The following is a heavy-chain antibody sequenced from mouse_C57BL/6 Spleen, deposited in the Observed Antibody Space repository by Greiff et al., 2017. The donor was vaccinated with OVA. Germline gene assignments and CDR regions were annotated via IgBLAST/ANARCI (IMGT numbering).Heavy chain of an antibody. V-gene: IGHV1-7*01. CDR2: INPSSGYT. D-gene: IGHD2-4*01. Sequence: QVQLQQSGAELAKPGASVKLSCKASGYTFTSYWMHWVKQRPGQGLEWIGYINPSSGYTKYNQKFKDKATLTADKSSSTAYMHLRSLTYEDSAVYYCAKNDNDDDMDYWDQGTTPTAPS. CDR1: GYTFTSYW. CDR3: AKNDNDDDMDY. J-gene: IGHJ2*01.